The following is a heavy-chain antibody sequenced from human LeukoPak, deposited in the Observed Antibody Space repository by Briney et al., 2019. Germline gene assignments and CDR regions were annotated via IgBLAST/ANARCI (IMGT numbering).Heavy chain of an antibody. CDR3: AKEYPCYSSTSCYGPFDY. D-gene: IGHD2-2*01. CDR1: GFTFDDYA. V-gene: IGHV3-9*01. CDR2: ITWNSGSI. Sequence: GRSPRLSCAASGFTFDDYAMHWVRQAPGKGLEWVSGITWNSGSIGYADSVKGRFTISRDNAKNSLYLQMNSLRAEDTALYYCAKEYPCYSSTSCYGPFDYWGQGTLVTVSS. J-gene: IGHJ4*02.